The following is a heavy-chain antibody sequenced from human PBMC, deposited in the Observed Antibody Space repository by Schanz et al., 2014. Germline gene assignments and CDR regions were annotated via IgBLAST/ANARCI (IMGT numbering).Heavy chain of an antibody. J-gene: IGHJ4*02. CDR1: GYTFTNFF. Sequence: QVHLVQSGAEVHKPGASLKISCKASGYTFTNFFLHWVRQAPGQGLEWMGIINPIGGSTTYAQKFRGAVTLTTDTSTDTAYLELTSLRSEDTAVYYCARGSPENMIRGELDCWGQGTLVTVSS. V-gene: IGHV1-46*03. CDR2: INPIGGST. CDR3: ARGSPENMIRGELDC. D-gene: IGHD3-10*01.